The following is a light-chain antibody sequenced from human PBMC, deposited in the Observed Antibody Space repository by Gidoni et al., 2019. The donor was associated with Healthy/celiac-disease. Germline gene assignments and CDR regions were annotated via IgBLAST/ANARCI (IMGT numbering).Light chain of an antibody. CDR3: QPRSNWQGT. CDR1: QSVSSY. Sequence: EIMLTQSPATLSLSPGERATLSCRASQSVSSYLAWYQQKPGQAPRLLIYDASNRATGIPARFSGSGSGTDFTLTISSLEPEDFAVYYCQPRSNWQGTFGGGTKVEIK. V-gene: IGKV3-11*01. J-gene: IGKJ4*01. CDR2: DAS.